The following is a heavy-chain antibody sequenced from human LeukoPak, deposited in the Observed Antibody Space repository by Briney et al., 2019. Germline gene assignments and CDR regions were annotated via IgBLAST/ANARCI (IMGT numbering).Heavy chain of an antibody. V-gene: IGHV3-21*01. J-gene: IGHJ4*02. CDR3: ARDNSGYDFETYFDY. CDR2: ISSSSSYI. Sequence: KPGGSLRLSCAASGFTFSSYSMNWVRQAPGKGLEWVSSISSSSSYIYYADSVKGRFTISRDNAKNSLYLQMNSLRAEDTAVYYCARDNSGYDFETYFDYWGQGTLVTVSS. CDR1: GFTFSSYS. D-gene: IGHD5-12*01.